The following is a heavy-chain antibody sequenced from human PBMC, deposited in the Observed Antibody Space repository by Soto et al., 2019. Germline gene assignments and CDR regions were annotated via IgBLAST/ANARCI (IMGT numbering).Heavy chain of an antibody. CDR1: GGTFSIYT. V-gene: IGHV1-69*02. Sequence: SVKVSCKASGGTFSIYTISWVLQAPGEGLEWMGRIIPILGIANYAQKFQGRVTITADKSTSTAYMELSSLRSEDTAVYYCARSNYDFWSGYKPRQQDSYYYYYMDVWGKGTAVTVSS. J-gene: IGHJ6*03. CDR3: ARSNYDFWSGYKPRQQDSYYYYYMDV. D-gene: IGHD3-3*01. CDR2: IIPILGIA.